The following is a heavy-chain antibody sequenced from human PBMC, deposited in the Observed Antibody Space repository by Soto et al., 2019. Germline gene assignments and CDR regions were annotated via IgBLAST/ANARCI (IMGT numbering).Heavy chain of an antibody. CDR1: GFTFSSYA. CDR2: ISYDGSNK. CDR3: AGGGLGGWGSYRGAFDI. D-gene: IGHD3-16*01. J-gene: IGHJ3*02. V-gene: IGHV3-30*04. Sequence: GGSLRLSCAASGFTFSSYAMHWVRQAPGKGLEWVAVISYDGSNKYYADSVKGRFTISRDNSKNTLYLQMNSLRAEDTAVYYCAGGGLGGWGSYRGAFDIWGQGTMVTVSS.